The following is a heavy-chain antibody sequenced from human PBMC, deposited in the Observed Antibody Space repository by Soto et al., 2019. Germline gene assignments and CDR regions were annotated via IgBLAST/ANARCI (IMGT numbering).Heavy chain of an antibody. CDR2: ISYSGST. D-gene: IGHD1-26*01. J-gene: IGHJ5*02. CDR3: ATQEVGGSYVYTFDP. Sequence: SETLSLTCTVSGGSISSSSYYWGWIRQPPGKGLEGIGSISYSGSTYYNPSLKSRVTISVDTSKNHFSLKLSSVTAADTAVYYCATQEVGGSYVYTFDPWGQGTLVTVSS. CDR1: GGSISSSSYY. V-gene: IGHV4-39*02.